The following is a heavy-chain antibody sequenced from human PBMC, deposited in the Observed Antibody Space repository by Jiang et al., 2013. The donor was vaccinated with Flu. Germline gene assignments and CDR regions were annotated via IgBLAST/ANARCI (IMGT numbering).Heavy chain of an antibody. D-gene: IGHD3-10*01. CDR3: ARGYGSEEVYFDY. CDR2: IWYDGSNK. J-gene: IGHJ4*02. CDR1: GFTFSSYG. V-gene: IGHV3-33*01. Sequence: VQLVESGGGVVQPGRSLRLSCAASGFTFSSYGMHWVRQAPGKGLEWVAVIWYDGSNKYYADSVKGRFTISRDNSKNTLYLQMNSLRAEDTAVYYCARGYGSEEVYFDYWGQGTLVTVSS.